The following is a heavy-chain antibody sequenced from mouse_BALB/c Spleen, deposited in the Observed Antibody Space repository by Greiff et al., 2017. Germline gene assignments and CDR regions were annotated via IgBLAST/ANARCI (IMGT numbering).Heavy chain of an antibody. D-gene: IGHD5-5*01. J-gene: IGHJ4*01. Sequence: EVKVEESGGGLVQPKGSLKLSCAASGFTFNTYAMNWVRQAPGKGLEWVARIRSKSNNYATYYADSVKDRFTISRDDSQSMLYLQMNNLKTEDTAMYYCVRHQDYLYAMDYWGQGTSVTVSS. CDR2: IRSKSNNYAT. V-gene: IGHV10-1*02. CDR1: GFTFNTYA. CDR3: VRHQDYLYAMDY.